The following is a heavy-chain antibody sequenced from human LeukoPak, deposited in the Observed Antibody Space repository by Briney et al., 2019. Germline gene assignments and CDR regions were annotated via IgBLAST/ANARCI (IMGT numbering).Heavy chain of an antibody. CDR2: IWYDGSNK. V-gene: IGHV3-33*01. Sequence: GGSLRLSCAASGFTFSSYGMHWVRQAPGKGLEWVAVIWYDGSNKYYADSVKGRFTISRDNSKNTLYLQMNSLRAEDTAVYYCARDGYCSSTSCSMKRSLYYWGQGTLVTVSS. CDR1: GFTFSSYG. CDR3: ARDGYCSSTSCSMKRSLYY. J-gene: IGHJ4*02. D-gene: IGHD2-2*03.